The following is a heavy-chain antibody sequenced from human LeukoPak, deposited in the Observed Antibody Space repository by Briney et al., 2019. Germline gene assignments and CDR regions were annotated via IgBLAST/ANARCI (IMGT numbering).Heavy chain of an antibody. Sequence: ASVKVSCKASGYTFTSYGISWVRQAPGQGLEWMGWMNPNSGNTGYAQKFQGRVTMTRNTSISTAYMELSSLRSEDTAVYYCATQYSLHGMDVWGQGTTVTVSS. CDR1: GYTFTSYG. D-gene: IGHD5-18*01. J-gene: IGHJ6*02. CDR3: ATQYSLHGMDV. CDR2: MNPNSGNT. V-gene: IGHV1-8*02.